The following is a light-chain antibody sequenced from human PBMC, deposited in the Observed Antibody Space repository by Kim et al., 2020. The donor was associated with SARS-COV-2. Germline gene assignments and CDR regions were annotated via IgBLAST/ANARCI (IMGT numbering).Light chain of an antibody. CDR2: LTSDGTN. V-gene: IGLV4-69*01. J-gene: IGLJ2*01. CDR1: RADRCTT. CDR3: QTWGAGIIV. Sequence: SGSLPCTLHRADRCTTMAWQQKQPQKGPRFLMKLTSDGTNPQGDGIPDRFSGSASGPERYLTISSLQSDDEADYYCQTWGAGIIVFGGGTKVTVL.